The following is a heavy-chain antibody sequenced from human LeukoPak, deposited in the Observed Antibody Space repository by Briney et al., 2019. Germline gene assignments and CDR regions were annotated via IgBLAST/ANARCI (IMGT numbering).Heavy chain of an antibody. J-gene: IGHJ4*02. CDR2: ISSSRSTI. Sequence: GGSLRLSCAASGFTFSSFEMNWVRQAPGKGLERVSYISSSRSTIYYADSVKGRFTISRDNAKNSLYLQMNTLRVEDTAVYYCAREGVMAPYYFDYWGQGTLVTVSS. V-gene: IGHV3-48*03. CDR3: AREGVMAPYYFDY. CDR1: GFTFSSFE. D-gene: IGHD3-16*01.